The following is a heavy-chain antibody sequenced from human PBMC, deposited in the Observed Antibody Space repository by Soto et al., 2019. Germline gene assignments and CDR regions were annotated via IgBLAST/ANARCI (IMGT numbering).Heavy chain of an antibody. J-gene: IGHJ6*02. CDR2: MSNTGRTI. Sequence: PGESLKISCEGSGFTFSTYNMDWVRQAPGKGLEWVSYMSNTGRTIFYADSERGRFTISRDNAKNALFLQMNSLRDEDTAVYYCARDGNRGYDMDVSGQGTTVTVSS. V-gene: IGHV3-48*02. CDR1: GFTFSTYN. CDR3: ARDGNRGYDMDV.